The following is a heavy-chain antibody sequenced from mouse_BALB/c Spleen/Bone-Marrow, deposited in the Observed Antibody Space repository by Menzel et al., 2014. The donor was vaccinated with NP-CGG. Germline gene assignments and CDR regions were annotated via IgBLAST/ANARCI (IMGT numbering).Heavy chain of an antibody. CDR3: ARHRDVRQFAY. J-gene: IGHJ3*01. V-gene: IGHV5-9-3*01. D-gene: IGHD2-14*01. CDR1: GFTFSSYA. Sequence: VQRHEAGGVLVMNGVSLKITCAAYGFTFSSYAMSWVRQTPEKRLEWVATISSGGSYTYYPDSVKGRFTISRDNAKNTLYLQMSSLRSEDTAMYYCARHRDVRQFAYWGQGTLVTVSA. CDR2: ISSGGSYT.